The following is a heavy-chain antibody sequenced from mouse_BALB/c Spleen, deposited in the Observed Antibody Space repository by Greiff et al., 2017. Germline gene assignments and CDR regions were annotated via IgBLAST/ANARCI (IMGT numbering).Heavy chain of an antibody. CDR2: ISYSGST. V-gene: IGHV3-8*02. D-gene: IGHD1-1*01. CDR3: ARILYYYGSSYFDY. J-gene: IGHJ2*01. Sequence: EVQLQQSGPSLVKPSQTLSLTCSVTGDSITSGYWNWIRKFPGNKLEYMGYISYSGSTYYNPSLKSRISITRDTSKNQYYLQLNSVTTEDTATYYCARILYYYGSSYFDYWGQGTTLTVSS. CDR1: GDSITSGY.